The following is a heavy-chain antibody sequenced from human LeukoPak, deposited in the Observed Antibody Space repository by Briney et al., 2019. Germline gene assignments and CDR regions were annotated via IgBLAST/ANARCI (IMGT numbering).Heavy chain of an antibody. Sequence: GGSLRLSCAASGFTFTTYWMGWVRQAPGKGLEWVVNIKQDGSEQYYVDSVKGRFTISRDNAKNTLYLQMNSLRVEDTAVYYCARAQHRVRSSDDSFDIWGQGTMVTVSS. CDR1: GFTFTTYW. J-gene: IGHJ3*02. CDR2: IKQDGSEQ. V-gene: IGHV3-7*01. CDR3: ARAQHRVRSSDDSFDI. D-gene: IGHD3-16*01.